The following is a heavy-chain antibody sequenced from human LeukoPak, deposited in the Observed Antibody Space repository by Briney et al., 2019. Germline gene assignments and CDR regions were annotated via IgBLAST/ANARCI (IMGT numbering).Heavy chain of an antibody. D-gene: IGHD6-19*01. V-gene: IGHV3-7*01. J-gene: IGHJ4*02. CDR1: GFTFSTYW. Sequence: GGSLRLSCAASGFTFSTYWMTRVRQTPGKGLEWVANIKEDGGGQSYVDSVEGRFTISRDNTKNSVFLQMNSLRAEDTAVYYCARDRAVAGLFDNWGQGTLVTVSS. CDR3: ARDRAVAGLFDN. CDR2: IKEDGGGQ.